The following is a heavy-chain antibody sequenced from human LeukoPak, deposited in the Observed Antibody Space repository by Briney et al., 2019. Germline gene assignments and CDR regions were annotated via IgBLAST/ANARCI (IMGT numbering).Heavy chain of an antibody. V-gene: IGHV4-59*01. CDR3: ARDGGYGSGSAL. CDR1: GGSISNYY. J-gene: IGHJ4*02. D-gene: IGHD3-10*01. Sequence: PSETLSLTCTVSGGSISNYYWTWIRQPPGKGLEWIGSIYYDESTNYNPSLKSRVTISLDTPKNQFSLKLNSVTAADTAVYYCARDGGYGSGSALWGQGTLITVSS. CDR2: IYYDEST.